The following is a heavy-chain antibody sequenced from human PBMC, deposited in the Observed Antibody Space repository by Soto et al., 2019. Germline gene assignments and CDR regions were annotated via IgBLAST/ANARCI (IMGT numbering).Heavy chain of an antibody. V-gene: IGHV4-39*01. Sequence: SETLSLTCTVSGGSISSSSYYWGWIRQPPGKGLEWIGSIYYSGSTYYNPSLKSRVTISVDTSKNQFSLKLSSVTAADTAVYYCAATVLRYFDWSNYGMDVWGQGTTVTV. CDR2: IYYSGST. J-gene: IGHJ6*02. D-gene: IGHD3-9*01. CDR1: GGSISSSSYY. CDR3: AATVLRYFDWSNYGMDV.